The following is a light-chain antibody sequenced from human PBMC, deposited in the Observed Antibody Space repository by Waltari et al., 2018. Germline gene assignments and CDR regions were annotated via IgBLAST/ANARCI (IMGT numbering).Light chain of an antibody. J-gene: IGLJ3*02. CDR1: SGSLFTASY. Sequence: QTVVTQEPSLPVSPGGAVTLPCASGSGSLFTASYATWYQQTPSQAPRTLVYKANARSSGVPDRFSGSIRGNTAALAITGAKADDETDYYCALYIGSGIWVFGGGTRLTVL. CDR3: ALYIGSGIWV. CDR2: KAN. V-gene: IGLV8-61*01.